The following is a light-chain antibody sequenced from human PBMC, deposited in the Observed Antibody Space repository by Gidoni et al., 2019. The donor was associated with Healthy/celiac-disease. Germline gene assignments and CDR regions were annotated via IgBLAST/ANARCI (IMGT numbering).Light chain of an antibody. CDR2: WAA. V-gene: IGKV4-1*01. Sequence: IVLTQSPHSLPVSLGERATINCKPSQSVLYSSNNKNYLAWYQQKPGQPPKLLIYWAATRESGVPDRFSGSGSGTDFTLTISSLQAEDVAVYYCQQYYSTPAWTFGQGTKVEIK. J-gene: IGKJ1*01. CDR1: QSVLYSSNNKNY. CDR3: QQYYSTPAWT.